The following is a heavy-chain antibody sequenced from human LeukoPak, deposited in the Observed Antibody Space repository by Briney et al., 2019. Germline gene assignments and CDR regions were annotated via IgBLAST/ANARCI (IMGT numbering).Heavy chain of an antibody. D-gene: IGHD5-12*01. CDR3: AISKGGYSSRTPYHY. J-gene: IGHJ4*02. CDR1: GVSFSGYY. V-gene: IGHV4-34*01. CDR2: INHSGST. Sequence: SETLSLTCGVSGVSFSGYYWSWIRQPPGQGLEWIGEINHSGSTNYNSPFRSRVIISIDMPKRQFSLNMTSMTAADTAVYYCAISKGGYSSRTPYHYWGQGTLVTVSS.